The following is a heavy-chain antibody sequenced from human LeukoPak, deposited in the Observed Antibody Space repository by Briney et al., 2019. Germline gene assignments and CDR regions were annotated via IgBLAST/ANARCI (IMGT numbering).Heavy chain of an antibody. CDR1: GFTFSSYG. V-gene: IGHV3-23*01. CDR3: AKDHSVVTAISIFDY. J-gene: IGHJ4*02. Sequence: PGGSLRLYCAASGFTFSSYGMSWVRQAPGKELEWVSAISCSGGSTYYADSVKGRFTISRDNSKNTLCLQMNSLRAEDTAVYYWAKDHSVVTAISIFDYWGQGTLVTVSS. CDR2: ISCSGGST. D-gene: IGHD2-21*02.